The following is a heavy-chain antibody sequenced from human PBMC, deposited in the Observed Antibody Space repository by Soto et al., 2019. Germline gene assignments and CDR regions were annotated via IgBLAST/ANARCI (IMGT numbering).Heavy chain of an antibody. CDR1: GGSISSSSYY. J-gene: IGHJ4*02. V-gene: IGHV4-39*01. Sequence: SETLSLTCTVSGGSISSSSYYWGWIRQPPGKGLEWIGSIYYSGSTYYNPSLKSRVTISVDTSKNQFSLKLSSVTAADTAVYYCARHLVVGATTSDYWGQGTLVTVSS. D-gene: IGHD1-26*01. CDR2: IYYSGST. CDR3: ARHLVVGATTSDY.